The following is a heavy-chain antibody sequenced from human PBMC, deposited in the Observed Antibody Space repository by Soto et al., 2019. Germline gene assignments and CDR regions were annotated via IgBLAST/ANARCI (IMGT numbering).Heavy chain of an antibody. V-gene: IGHV1-18*04. CDR3: ARDIVVAVDAHGGAPRFDP. J-gene: IGHJ5*02. Sequence: ASVKVSCKASGYTITSYGISWGRQAPGQGLEWMGWISAYNGNTNYAQKLQGRVTMTTDTSTSTAYMELRSLRSDDTAVYYCARDIVVAVDAHGGAPRFDPWGQGTLVTVSS. CDR1: GYTITSYG. CDR2: ISAYNGNT. D-gene: IGHD2-15*01.